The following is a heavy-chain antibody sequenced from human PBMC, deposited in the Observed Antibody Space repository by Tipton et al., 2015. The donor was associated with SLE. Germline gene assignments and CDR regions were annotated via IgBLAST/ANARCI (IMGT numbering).Heavy chain of an antibody. CDR3: AKSPRGHSGYDRPLEN. CDR1: GFNFNIHG. D-gene: IGHD5-12*01. V-gene: IGHV3-30*02. CDR2: IGFDGNFK. J-gene: IGHJ4*02. Sequence: GSLRLSCATSGFNFNIHGMHWVRQAPGKGLEWVAFIGFDGNFKYYAESAKGRINIFRDNSKNTLYLQINSLTVEDTAVYYCAKSPRGHSGYDRPLENWGQGTLVTVSS.